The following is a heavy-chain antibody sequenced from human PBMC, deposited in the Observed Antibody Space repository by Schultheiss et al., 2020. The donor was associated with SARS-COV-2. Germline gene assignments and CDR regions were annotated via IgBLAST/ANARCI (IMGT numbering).Heavy chain of an antibody. CDR1: GFTFSSYA. CDR3: AREGLVVVVPAVKGSGYYYYGMDV. J-gene: IGHJ6*02. V-gene: IGHV3-33*01. D-gene: IGHD2-2*01. Sequence: GGSLRLSCAASGFTFSSYAMHWVRQAPGKGLEWVAVIWYDGSNKYYADSVKGRFTISRDNSKNSLYLQMNSLRAEDTAVYYCAREGLVVVVPAVKGSGYYYYGMDVWGQGTTVTVSS. CDR2: IWYDGSNK.